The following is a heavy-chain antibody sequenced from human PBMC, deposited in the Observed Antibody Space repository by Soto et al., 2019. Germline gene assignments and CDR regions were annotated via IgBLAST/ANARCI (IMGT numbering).Heavy chain of an antibody. D-gene: IGHD3-10*01. V-gene: IGHV3-23*01. CDR2: ISGSGGST. CDR3: AKDRGLLWFGESLEVWFDP. CDR1: GFTFSSYA. Sequence: PGGSLRLSCAASGFTFSSYAMSWVRQAPGKGLEWVSAISGSGGSTYYADSVKGRFTISRDNSKNTLYLQMNSLRAEDTAVYYCAKDRGLLWFGESLEVWFDPWGQGTLVTVSS. J-gene: IGHJ5*02.